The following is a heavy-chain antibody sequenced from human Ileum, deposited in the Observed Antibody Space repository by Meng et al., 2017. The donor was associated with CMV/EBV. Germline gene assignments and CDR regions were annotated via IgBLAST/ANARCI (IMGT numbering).Heavy chain of an antibody. CDR3: ATSGVVV. D-gene: IGHD3-22*01. CDR2: ITGPGSTI. V-gene: IGHV3-48*03. CDR1: GVVFSNCD. J-gene: IGHJ4*02. Sequence: SCAASGVVFSNCDMNWVRQAPGKGLEWVSHITGPGSTIYYADSVKGRFTISRDNAKNSLYLQMNSLRAEDTAVYYCATSGVVVWGQGTLVTVSS.